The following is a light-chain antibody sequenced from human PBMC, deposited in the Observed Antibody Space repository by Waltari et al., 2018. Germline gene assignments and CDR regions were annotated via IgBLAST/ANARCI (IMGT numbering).Light chain of an antibody. J-gene: IGKJ1*01. CDR3: QQYYSYPQT. Sequence: AIRMTQSPSSFSASTGDRVTITCRASQGISSYLAWYQQKPGKAPKPLIYAASTLQSGVPSRFSGSGSWTDFTRTISCLQSEDFATYYCQQYYSYPQTFGQGTKVEIK. CDR1: QGISSY. CDR2: AAS. V-gene: IGKV1-8*01.